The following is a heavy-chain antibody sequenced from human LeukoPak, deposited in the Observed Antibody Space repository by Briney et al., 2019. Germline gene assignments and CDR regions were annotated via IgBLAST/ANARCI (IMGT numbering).Heavy chain of an antibody. CDR1: GFTFSSYS. CDR3: AIIDYGSYYYYGMDV. D-gene: IGHD4-17*01. V-gene: IGHV3-48*04. CDR2: ISSSSSTI. Sequence: GGSLRLSCAASGFTFSSYSMNWVRQAPGKGLEWVSYISSSSSTIYYADSVKGRFTISRDNAKNSLYLQMNSLRAEDTAVYYCAIIDYGSYYYYGMDVWGQGTTVTVSS. J-gene: IGHJ6*02.